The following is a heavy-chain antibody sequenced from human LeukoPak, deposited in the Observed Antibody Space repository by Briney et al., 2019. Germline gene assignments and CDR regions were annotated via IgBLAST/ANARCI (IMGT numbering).Heavy chain of an antibody. J-gene: IGHJ4*02. Sequence: GGSLRLSCAASGFTFSSYAMSWVRQAPGMGLEWVSAISGSGDSTYYADSVKGRFTVSRDNSKNTLYLQMNSLRVEDTAVYYCAKGREYNWIDYWGQGTLVTVSS. CDR3: AKGREYNWIDY. D-gene: IGHD1-20*01. CDR1: GFTFSSYA. CDR2: ISGSGDST. V-gene: IGHV3-23*01.